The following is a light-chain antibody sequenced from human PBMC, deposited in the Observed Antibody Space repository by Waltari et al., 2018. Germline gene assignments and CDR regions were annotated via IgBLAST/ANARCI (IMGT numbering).Light chain of an antibody. J-gene: IGKJ1*01. V-gene: IGKV2D-29*02. CDR1: QSLLHSNGNTY. CDR2: KVN. CDR3: MQSTKDPRT. Sequence: DIVMTQTPLSLPVTPGEPVSISCRSSQSLLHSNGNTYLHWYLQKPGHSPRLLIYKVNNRESWVPDRFSGSGSGTDFTLRISRVEPEDVGVYYCMQSTKDPRTFGPGTKVEIK.